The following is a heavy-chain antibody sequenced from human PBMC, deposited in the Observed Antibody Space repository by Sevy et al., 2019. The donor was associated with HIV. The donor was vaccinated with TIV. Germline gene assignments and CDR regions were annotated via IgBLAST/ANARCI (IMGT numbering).Heavy chain of an antibody. J-gene: IGHJ4*02. CDR1: GFSLSTRGVG. CDR2: IYWDDDK. V-gene: IGHV2-5*02. D-gene: IGHD2-8*01. Sequence: SGPTLVKPTQTLTLTCTLSGFSLSTRGVGVGWIRQPPGKALEWLAFIYWDDDKRYSPSLKSRLRVTKDTSKNQEVLTTTNMDPVDTGPYYSVHRRDYVVVMVYGDFDNWGQGTLVTVSS. CDR3: VHRRDYVVVMVYGDFDN.